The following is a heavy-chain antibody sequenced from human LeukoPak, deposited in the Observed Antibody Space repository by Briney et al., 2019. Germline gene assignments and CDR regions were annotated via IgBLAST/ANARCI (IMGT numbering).Heavy chain of an antibody. D-gene: IGHD4-23*01. Sequence: PSETLSLTCAVYGGSFSGYYWSWIRQPPGKGLEWIGEINHSGSTNYNPSLKSRVTISVDTSKNQFSLKLSSVTAADTAVYYCARSDYGGNSRFDYWGQGTLVTVSS. J-gene: IGHJ4*02. CDR3: ARSDYGGNSRFDY. CDR2: INHSGST. V-gene: IGHV4-34*01. CDR1: GGSFSGYY.